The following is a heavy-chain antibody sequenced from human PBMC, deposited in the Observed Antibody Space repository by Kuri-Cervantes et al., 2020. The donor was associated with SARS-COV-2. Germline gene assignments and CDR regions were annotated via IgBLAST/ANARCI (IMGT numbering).Heavy chain of an antibody. CDR2: ISSSSSYI. V-gene: IGHV3-11*06. CDR1: GFTFSDYY. Sequence: GGSLRLSCAASGFTFSDYYMSWIRQAPGKGLEWVSSISSSSSYIYYAGSVKGRFTISRDNAKNSLYLQMNSLRAEDTAVYYCATDPGSYGDSSESWGQGTLVTVSS. CDR3: ATDPGSYGDSSES. D-gene: IGHD4-17*01. J-gene: IGHJ4*02.